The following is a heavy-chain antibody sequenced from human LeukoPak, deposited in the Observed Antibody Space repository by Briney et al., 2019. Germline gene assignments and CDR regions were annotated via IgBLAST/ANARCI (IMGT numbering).Heavy chain of an antibody. CDR3: ARQLAYCGGDCYYDY. Sequence: PSETLSLTCSVSGASISSYYWSWVRQPPGKGLEWIGYIYYSGSTKYNPSLKSRVTISVDTSKNQFSLKLSSVTAADTAVYYCARQLAYCGGDCYYDYWGQGTLVTVSS. CDR2: IYYSGST. J-gene: IGHJ4*02. V-gene: IGHV4-59*01. CDR1: GASISSYY. D-gene: IGHD2-21*02.